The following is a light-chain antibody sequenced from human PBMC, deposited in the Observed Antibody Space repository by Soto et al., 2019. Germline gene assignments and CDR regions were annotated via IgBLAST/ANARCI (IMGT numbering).Light chain of an antibody. CDR3: QKCNSAPYT. V-gene: IGKV1-27*01. J-gene: IGKJ2*01. CDR2: DAS. Sequence: DIQMTQSPSSLSTSVGDRVTITCRASQGINNHLAWYQQKPGKVPKLLIYDASTLQSGVPSRFSGSGSGTDFTLTISILQPEDVATYYCQKCNSAPYTFCQGTKLEIK. CDR1: QGINNH.